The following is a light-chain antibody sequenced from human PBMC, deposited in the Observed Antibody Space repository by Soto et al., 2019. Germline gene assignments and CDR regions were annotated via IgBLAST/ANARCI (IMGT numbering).Light chain of an antibody. V-gene: IGLV1-44*01. Sequence: QSVLTQPPSVSGTHGQRVTTSCSGSSSNIGRNTVKWYRQLPGTAPKLLIGSSDQRPSGVPDRFSGSQSGTSASLAISGLQSEDEADYICAAWDDSMNAWAFGGGTNLTVL. CDR1: SSNIGRNT. J-gene: IGLJ3*02. CDR2: SSD. CDR3: AAWDDSMNAWA.